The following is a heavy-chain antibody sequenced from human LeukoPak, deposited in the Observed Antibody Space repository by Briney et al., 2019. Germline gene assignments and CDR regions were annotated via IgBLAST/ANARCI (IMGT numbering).Heavy chain of an antibody. D-gene: IGHD6-19*01. J-gene: IGHJ6*04. CDR2: IYPGDSDT. V-gene: IGHV5-51*01. Sequence: GESLKISCKGSGYNFITYWIAWVRQMPGKGLEWMGIIYPGDSDTRYSPSFQGQVTISADKSISTAYLQWSGLKASDTAMYYCARAPLGGGWPFHGMDVWCKGTTVTVSS. CDR3: ARAPLGGGWPFHGMDV. CDR1: GYNFITYW.